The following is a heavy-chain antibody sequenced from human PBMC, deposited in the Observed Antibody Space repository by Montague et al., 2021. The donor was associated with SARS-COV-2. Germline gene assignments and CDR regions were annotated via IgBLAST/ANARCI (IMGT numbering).Heavy chain of an antibody. V-gene: IGHV4-34*01. J-gene: IGHJ3*02. CDR3: ARGRRPLVVTGAGAAGRAFDI. CDR2: VNQSGTT. D-gene: IGHD2-21*02. CDR1: GGSFSNYY. Sequence: SETLSLTCAISGGSFSNYYWSWIRQPPGKGLEWIGEVNQSGTTIYNPSVKSRVTISEDTSKNQFYLRLNSVTAADTAVYYCARGRRPLVVTGAGAAGRAFDIWGQGTMVTVSS.